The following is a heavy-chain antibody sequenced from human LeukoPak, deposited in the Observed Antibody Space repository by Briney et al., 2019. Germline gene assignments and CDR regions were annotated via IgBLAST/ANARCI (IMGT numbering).Heavy chain of an antibody. CDR1: GSTFTDTY. Sequence: GFLRLSCAVSGSTFTDTYMTWIRQAPGKGLESLSYISPSGTDISYADSVKGRFTISGDNAKNSLYLQMTSLRAEDTAGYYCTRDPRRLDYWGQGTLVTDSS. CDR3: TRDPRRLDY. CDR2: ISPSGTDI. J-gene: IGHJ4*02. V-gene: IGHV3-11*01.